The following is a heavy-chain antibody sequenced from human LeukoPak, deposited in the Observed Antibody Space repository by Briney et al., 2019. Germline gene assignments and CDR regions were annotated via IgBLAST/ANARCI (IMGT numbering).Heavy chain of an antibody. J-gene: IGHJ6*02. CDR2: ISAYNGNT. D-gene: IGHD3-10*01. CDR3: ARVSGSGSRLNDFSYYGMDV. Sequence: ASVKVSCKASGYTFTSYGISWVRQAPGQGLEWMGWISAYNGNTNYAQKLQGRVTMTTDTSTSTAYMELRSLRSDDTAVYYCARVSGSGSRLNDFSYYGMDVWGQGTTVTVSS. CDR1: GYTFTSYG. V-gene: IGHV1-18*01.